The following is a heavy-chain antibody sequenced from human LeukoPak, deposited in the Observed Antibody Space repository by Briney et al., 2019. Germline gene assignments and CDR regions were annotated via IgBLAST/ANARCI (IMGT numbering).Heavy chain of an antibody. CDR2: ISNSGNT. CDR1: GGSVNSGGSY. CDR3: ARIDTGGADC. Sequence: SQTLSLTCTVSGGSVNSGGSYWTWIRQHPGKGLEWIGYISNSGNTYYSPSLKSRIIISVDTSKNQFSLKLSSVTAADTAVYYCARIDTGGADCWGQGTMVTVSS. D-gene: IGHD2-8*02. V-gene: IGHV4-31*02. J-gene: IGHJ4*02.